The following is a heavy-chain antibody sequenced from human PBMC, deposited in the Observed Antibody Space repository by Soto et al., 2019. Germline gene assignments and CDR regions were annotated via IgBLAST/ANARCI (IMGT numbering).Heavy chain of an antibody. Sequence: SQTLSLTCAISGDSVSSNSAAWHWIRQSPSRGLEWLGRTYYRSKWYNDYAVSVKSRITINPDTSKNQFSLQLKSVTPEEKGGDYCARDLGGGAGPAIFDYWGQGTLVTVSS. CDR3: ARDLGGGAGPAIFDY. D-gene: IGHD3-16*01. CDR1: GDSVSSNSAA. V-gene: IGHV6-1*01. CDR2: TYYRSKWYN. J-gene: IGHJ4*02.